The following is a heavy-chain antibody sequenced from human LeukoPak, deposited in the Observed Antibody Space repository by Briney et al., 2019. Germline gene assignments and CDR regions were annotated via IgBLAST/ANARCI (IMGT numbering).Heavy chain of an antibody. CDR3: AKDRGSGWPQFDY. CDR2: ISCRGGST. V-gene: IGHV3-23*01. Sequence: GGSLRLSCAASGFSFGSYAMSWVRQAPGKVLEWVSAISCRGGSTYYADSVKGRFNISRDNSKNTLYLQMNSLRAEDTAVYYCAKDRGSGWPQFDYWGQGTLVTVSS. D-gene: IGHD6-19*01. CDR1: GFSFGSYA. J-gene: IGHJ4*02.